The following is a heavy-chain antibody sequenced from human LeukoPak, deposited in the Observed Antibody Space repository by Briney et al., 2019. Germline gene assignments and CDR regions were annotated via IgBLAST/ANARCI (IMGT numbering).Heavy chain of an antibody. Sequence: SETLSLTCIVSGGSISTSSYYWGWIRQPPGKRLEWIGSIYYSGSTYYNPSLKSRVTMSVNTSKNQFSLKLSSVTAADTAVYYCARRITMVRGVETYNWFDPWGQGTLVTVSS. CDR3: ARRITMVRGVETYNWFDP. CDR2: IYYSGST. V-gene: IGHV4-39*01. D-gene: IGHD3-10*01. J-gene: IGHJ5*02. CDR1: GGSISTSSYY.